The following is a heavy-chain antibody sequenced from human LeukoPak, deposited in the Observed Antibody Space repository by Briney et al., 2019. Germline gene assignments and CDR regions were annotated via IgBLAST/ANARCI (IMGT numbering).Heavy chain of an antibody. CDR3: ARAQWLDSAIDY. J-gene: IGHJ4*02. Sequence: GGSLRLSCAASGFTFSSYAMSWVRQAPGKGLEWVSAISGSGGSTYYADSVKGRFTISRDNSKNTLYLQMNCLRAEDTAVYYCARAQWLDSAIDYWGQGTLVTVSS. V-gene: IGHV3-23*01. CDR1: GFTFSSYA. D-gene: IGHD6-19*01. CDR2: ISGSGGST.